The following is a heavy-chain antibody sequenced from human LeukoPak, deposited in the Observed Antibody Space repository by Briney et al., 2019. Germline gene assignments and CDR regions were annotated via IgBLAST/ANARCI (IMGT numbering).Heavy chain of an antibody. V-gene: IGHV3-21*01. CDR3: ARGGVTTRRGEFYY. CDR1: GFTFSSYS. J-gene: IGHJ4*02. Sequence: PGGSLRLSCAASGFTFSSYSMNWVRQAPGKGLEWVSSISSSSYIYYADSVKGRFTISRDNAKNSLYLQMNSLRAEDTAVYYCARGGVTTRRGEFYYWGQGTLVTVSS. CDR2: ISSSSYI. D-gene: IGHD4-17*01.